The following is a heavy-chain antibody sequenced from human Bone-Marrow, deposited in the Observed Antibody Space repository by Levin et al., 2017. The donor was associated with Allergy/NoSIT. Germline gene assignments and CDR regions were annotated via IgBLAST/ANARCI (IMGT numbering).Heavy chain of an antibody. D-gene: IGHD3-10*01. CDR1: GGNFRKYA. V-gene: IGHV1-69*13. Sequence: ASVKVSCKASGGNFRKYAISWVRQAPGQGLEWMGGMNPNLGTVKYAQKFQGRVTITADASTSTVYMELSSLRSEDTAVYYCARNGPRDKVLPGVLGWGPKKYYSYPMDVWGQGTTVTVSS. CDR2: MNPNLGTV. CDR3: ARNGPRDKVLPGVLGWGPKKYYSYPMDV. J-gene: IGHJ6*02.